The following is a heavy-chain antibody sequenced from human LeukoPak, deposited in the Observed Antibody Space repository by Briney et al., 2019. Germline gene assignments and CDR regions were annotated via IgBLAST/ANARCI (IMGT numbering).Heavy chain of an antibody. CDR1: GGTFSGYA. V-gene: IGHV1-69*05. CDR3: ARADSSGWYHDY. J-gene: IGHJ4*02. D-gene: IGHD6-19*01. CDR2: IIPIFGTA. Sequence: SVKVSCKASGGTFSGYAISWVRQAPGQGLEWMGGIIPIFGTANYAQKFQGRVTITTDESTSTAYMELSSLRSEDTAVYYCARADSSGWYHDYWGQGTLVTVSS.